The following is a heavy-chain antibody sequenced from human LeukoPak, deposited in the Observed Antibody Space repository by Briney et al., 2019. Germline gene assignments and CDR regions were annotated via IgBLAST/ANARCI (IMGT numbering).Heavy chain of an antibody. J-gene: IGHJ1*01. Sequence: SETLSLTCAVSGYSISSGCYWGWIRQPPGKGLEWIGSIYHSGSTYYNPSLKSRVTISVDTSKNQFSLKLSSVTAADTAVYYCASDYDFWSGYYGYFQHWGQGTLVTVSS. CDR2: IYHSGST. D-gene: IGHD3-3*01. V-gene: IGHV4-38-2*01. CDR1: GYSISSGCY. CDR3: ASDYDFWSGYYGYFQH.